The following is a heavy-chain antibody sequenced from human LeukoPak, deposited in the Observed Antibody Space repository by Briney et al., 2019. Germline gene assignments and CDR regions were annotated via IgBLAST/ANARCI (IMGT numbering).Heavy chain of an antibody. Sequence: ASVKVSCKASGYTFTKYAMHWVRQAPGQRLEWMGWINAGSGNTKYSQKFQGRVTITRDTSASTAHMELSSLRSEDTAVYYCARIPVDPNIAIRESYYYYGMDVWGQGTTVTVSS. J-gene: IGHJ6*02. CDR1: GYTFTKYA. D-gene: IGHD3-10*01. CDR2: INAGSGNT. V-gene: IGHV1-3*01. CDR3: ARIPVDPNIAIRESYYYYGMDV.